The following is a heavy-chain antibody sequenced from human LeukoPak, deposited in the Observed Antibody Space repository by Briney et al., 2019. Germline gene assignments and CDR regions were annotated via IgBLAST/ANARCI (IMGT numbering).Heavy chain of an antibody. V-gene: IGHV3-30*01. D-gene: IGHD3-3*01. CDR3: ARASPTYYDFWSGYYTHTAADY. CDR1: GFTFSSYA. CDR2: ISYDGSNK. Sequence: PGGSLRLSCAASGFTFSSYAMHWVRQAPGKGLEWVAVISYDGSNKYYAGSVKGRFTISRDNSKNTLYLQMNSLRAEDTAVYYCARASPTYYDFWSGYYTHTAADYWGQGTLVTVSS. J-gene: IGHJ4*02.